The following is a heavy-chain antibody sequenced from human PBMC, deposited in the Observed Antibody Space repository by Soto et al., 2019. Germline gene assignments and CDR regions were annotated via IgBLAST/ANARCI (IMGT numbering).Heavy chain of an antibody. CDR2: INHSGST. CDR1: GGSFSGYY. CDR3: ARDLAVAGMPIDY. Sequence: SETLSLTCAVYGGSFSGYYWSWIRQPPGKGLEWIGEINHSGSTNYNPSLKSRVTISVDTSKNQFSLKLSSVTAADTAVYYCARDLAVAGMPIDYWGQGTLVTVSS. D-gene: IGHD6-19*01. V-gene: IGHV4-34*01. J-gene: IGHJ4*02.